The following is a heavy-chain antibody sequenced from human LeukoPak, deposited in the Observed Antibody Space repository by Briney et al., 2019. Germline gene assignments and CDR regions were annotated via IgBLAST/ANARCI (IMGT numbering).Heavy chain of an antibody. CDR1: GGSISSYY. CDR2: IYSSGST. CDR3: ARADYGVTSGFWGLFDY. J-gene: IGHJ4*02. D-gene: IGHD4-23*01. V-gene: IGHV4-59*01. Sequence: PSETLSLTCTVSGGSISSYYWSWIRQPPGKGLEWIGYIYSSGSTNYNPSLKSRVTISVNTSKNQFSLKLSSVTAADTAVYYCARADYGVTSGFWGLFDYWGQGTLVTVSS.